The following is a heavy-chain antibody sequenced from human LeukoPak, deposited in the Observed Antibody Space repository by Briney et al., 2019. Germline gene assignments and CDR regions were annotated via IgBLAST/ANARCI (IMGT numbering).Heavy chain of an antibody. V-gene: IGHV3-7*01. J-gene: IGHJ4*02. D-gene: IGHD4-11*01. Sequence: GGSLRLSCVASGFAFSSYWMSWVRQAPGKGLELVANVSPDGSAEDYVDSVRGRFAISRDNAKRSLYLQMNSLSPEDTAVYYCANQAYSQFDYWGQGTLVSVSS. CDR3: ANQAYSQFDY. CDR2: VSPDGSAE. CDR1: GFAFSSYW.